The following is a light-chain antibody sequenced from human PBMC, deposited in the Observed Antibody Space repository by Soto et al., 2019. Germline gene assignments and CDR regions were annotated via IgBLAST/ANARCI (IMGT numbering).Light chain of an antibody. CDR2: SNN. J-gene: IGLJ3*02. Sequence: QYVLTQPPSASGTPGQRVTISCSGSSSNIGSNTVNWYQQLPGTAPKLLIYSNNQRPSGVPDRFSGSKSGTSASLAISGLQSEDEADYYWSAWDDSLNGGVFGGGTKLTVL. V-gene: IGLV1-44*01. CDR1: SSNIGSNT. CDR3: SAWDDSLNGGV.